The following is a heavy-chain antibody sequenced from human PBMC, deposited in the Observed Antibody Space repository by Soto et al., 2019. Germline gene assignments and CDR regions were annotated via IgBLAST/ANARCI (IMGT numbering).Heavy chain of an antibody. CDR2: IHYTGST. CDR3: ARDSTPSYTDGPIDT. J-gene: IGHJ5*01. V-gene: IGHV4-59*01. CDR1: GGSMSRYY. D-gene: IGHD5-18*01. Sequence: PSETLSLTCTVSGGSMSRYYWTWIRQPPGKGLEWIGNIHYTGSTNYNPSLKSRVTILLGTSTSQFSLKVSSVTAADTAVYYCARDSTPSYTDGPIDTWGPGTLVTVSS.